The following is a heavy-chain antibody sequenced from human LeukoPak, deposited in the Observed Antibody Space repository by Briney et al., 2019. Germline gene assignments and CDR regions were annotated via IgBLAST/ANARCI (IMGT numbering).Heavy chain of an antibody. CDR3: ANGNRCTSPNCLGYYYFYMDV. CDR2: ISSSGSTI. J-gene: IGHJ6*03. Sequence: GGSLRLSCAASGFTFSDYYMSWIRQAPGKGLEWVSYISSSGSTIYYADSVKGRFTISRDNAKNSLYLQMNSLRAEDTAVYYCANGNRCTSPNCLGYYYFYMDVWGKGTTVTVSS. D-gene: IGHD2-8*01. CDR1: GFTFSDYY. V-gene: IGHV3-11*01.